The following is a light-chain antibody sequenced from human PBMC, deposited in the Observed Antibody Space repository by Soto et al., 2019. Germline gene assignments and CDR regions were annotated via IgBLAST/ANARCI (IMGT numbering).Light chain of an antibody. CDR3: QQSFSIPFT. CDR2: DAS. CDR1: QTIGKY. J-gene: IGKJ3*01. V-gene: IGKV1-39*01. Sequence: DIQMTHSPSSLSATVGDRVTITCRASQTIGKYLNWYQQQPGKVPKLLIYDASYLQSGVPSRFSGSESGRDFTLNISDLRLEDFATYYCQQSFSIPFTFGPGTKVDIK.